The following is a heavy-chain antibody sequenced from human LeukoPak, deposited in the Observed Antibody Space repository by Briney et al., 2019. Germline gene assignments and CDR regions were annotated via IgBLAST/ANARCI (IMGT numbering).Heavy chain of an antibody. V-gene: IGHV4-59*11. CDR3: ARESCSSTSCFYNWFDP. Sequence: SETLSLTCTVSGGSISSHYWSWIRQPPGKGLEWIGYIYYSGSTNYNPSLKSRVTISVDTSKTQFSLKLSSVTAADTAVYYCARESCSSTSCFYNWFDPWGQGTLVTVSS. D-gene: IGHD2-2*01. J-gene: IGHJ5*02. CDR1: GGSISSHY. CDR2: IYYSGST.